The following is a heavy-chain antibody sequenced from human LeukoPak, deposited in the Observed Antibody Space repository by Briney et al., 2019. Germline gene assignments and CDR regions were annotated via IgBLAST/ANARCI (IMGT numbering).Heavy chain of an antibody. CDR3: ARHVLTAGAIG. V-gene: IGHV4-59*08. Sequence: SETLSLTCTVSSGSISGYYWSWIRQPPGKGLEWIAYIYYSETTNYNPSLNSRVTISLDTSKRQFSLKLSSVTAADTAVYYCARHVLTAGAIGWGQGTLVTVSS. CDR1: SGSISGYY. CDR2: IYYSETT. J-gene: IGHJ4*02. D-gene: IGHD1-26*01.